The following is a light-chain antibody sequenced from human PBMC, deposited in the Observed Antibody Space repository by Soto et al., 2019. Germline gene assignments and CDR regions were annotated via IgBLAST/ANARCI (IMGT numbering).Light chain of an antibody. CDR2: KAS. J-gene: IGKJ2*01. Sequence: DIQMTQSPSTLSASVGDRVTITFRASQSISDWLAWYQQKVGKPPKLLIYKASSLEGGVPSRFSGSGSGTEFTLTISSRQPDDFETYYCQRYANFPYTFGQGTKLEI. CDR3: QRYANFPYT. V-gene: IGKV1-5*03. CDR1: QSISDW.